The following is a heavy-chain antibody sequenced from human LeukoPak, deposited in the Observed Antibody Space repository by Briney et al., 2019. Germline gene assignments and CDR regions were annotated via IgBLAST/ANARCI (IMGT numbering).Heavy chain of an antibody. Sequence: GESLKISCKGGGYSFTNYWIGWVRQMPGKGLEWMGIIYPGDSDTRYSPSFQGQVTISADKSISTAYLQWSSLKASDTAMYYCARNLATDSGAFDYWGQGTLVTVSS. CDR1: GYSFTNYW. CDR2: IYPGDSDT. J-gene: IGHJ4*02. CDR3: ARNLATDSGAFDY. D-gene: IGHD2-15*01. V-gene: IGHV5-51*01.